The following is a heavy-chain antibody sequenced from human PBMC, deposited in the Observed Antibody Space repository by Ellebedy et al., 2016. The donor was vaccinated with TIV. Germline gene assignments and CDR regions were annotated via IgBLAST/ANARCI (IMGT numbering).Heavy chain of an antibody. D-gene: IGHD1-1*01. Sequence: GSLRLSCAVSGGSFDSYYWIWIRQPPGKGLEWIGSIYYSGSTYYNPSLKSRITISIDTSKNQFSLKLSSVTAADTAMYYCTRGGTSYSDYWGQGTLVTVSS. CDR2: IYYSGST. J-gene: IGHJ4*02. CDR1: GGSFDSYY. CDR3: TRGGTSYSDY. V-gene: IGHV4-39*07.